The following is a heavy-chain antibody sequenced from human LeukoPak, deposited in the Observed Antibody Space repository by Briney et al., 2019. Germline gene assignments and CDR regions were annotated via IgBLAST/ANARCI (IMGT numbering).Heavy chain of an antibody. J-gene: IGHJ4*02. CDR1: GYTFTGYY. D-gene: IGHD6-19*01. CDR3: ARERGWDLAGICDY. Sequence: GASVKVSCKASGYTFTGYYMHWVRQAPGQGLEWMGWINPNSGGTNYAQKFQGRVTMTRDTSISTAYMELSRLRSDDTAVYYCARERGWDLAGICDYWGQGTLVTVSS. CDR2: INPNSGGT. V-gene: IGHV1-2*02.